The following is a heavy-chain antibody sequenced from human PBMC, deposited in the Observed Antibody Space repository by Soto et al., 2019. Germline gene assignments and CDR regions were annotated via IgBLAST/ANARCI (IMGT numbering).Heavy chain of an antibody. J-gene: IGHJ6*03. Sequence: QVQLVQSGTEVKKPGSSVKVSCKASGATFTRYTIDWVRQAPGQGLEWMGRIIPMLGIANYAQKFQGRVTITADKSTSTAYMELSGLRSEDTDVYYCARGDCSGTSCYDYYYYCMDVWGKGTTVTVSS. CDR1: GATFTRYT. CDR2: IIPMLGIA. D-gene: IGHD2-2*01. CDR3: ARGDCSGTSCYDYYYYCMDV. V-gene: IGHV1-69*02.